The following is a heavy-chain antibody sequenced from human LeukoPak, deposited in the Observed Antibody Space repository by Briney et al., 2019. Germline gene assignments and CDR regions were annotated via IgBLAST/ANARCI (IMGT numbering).Heavy chain of an antibody. Sequence: ASVKVSCKASGYTFTAYYIHWLRQAPGQGPEWMGWINPDSGGTNNAQKFQGRVTKTRDTSINTAYMQLSSLRSDDTALYYCARATKVVSGQAAWFDPWGQGTLVIVSS. V-gene: IGHV1-2*02. CDR3: ARATKVVSGQAAWFDP. CDR2: INPDSGGT. J-gene: IGHJ5*02. D-gene: IGHD5/OR15-5a*01. CDR1: GYTFTAYY.